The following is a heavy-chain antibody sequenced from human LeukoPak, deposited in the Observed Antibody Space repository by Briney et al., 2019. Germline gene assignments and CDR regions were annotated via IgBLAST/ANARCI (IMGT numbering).Heavy chain of an antibody. D-gene: IGHD3-10*01. CDR3: ARQGGSGRSLDY. Sequence: PSETLSLTCTVSGGSIGTYSWNWIRQPPGKGLEWIGYIYYSGTTNYNPSLKSRVTISVDTSKNQFSLKLTSVTAADTAVYYCARQGGSGRSLDYWGQGTLVTVSS. J-gene: IGHJ4*02. CDR1: GGSIGTYS. V-gene: IGHV4-59*08. CDR2: IYYSGTT.